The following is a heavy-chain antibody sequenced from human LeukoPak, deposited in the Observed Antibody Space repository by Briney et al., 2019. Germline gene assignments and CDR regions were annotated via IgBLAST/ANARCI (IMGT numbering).Heavy chain of an antibody. V-gene: IGHV3-30-3*01. J-gene: IGHJ4*02. CDR1: GFTFSSYA. D-gene: IGHD2-2*01. CDR2: ISYDGSNK. Sequence: GGSLRLSCAASGFTFSSYAMHWVRQAPGKGLEWVAVISYDGSNKYYADSVKGRFTISRDNAKNSLYLQMNSLRAEDTAVYYCASASTRYCSSTSCRDYWGQGTLVTVSS. CDR3: ASASTRYCSSTSCRDY.